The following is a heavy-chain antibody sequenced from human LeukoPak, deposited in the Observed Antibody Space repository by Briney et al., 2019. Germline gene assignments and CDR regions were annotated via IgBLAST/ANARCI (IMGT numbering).Heavy chain of an antibody. CDR1: GFTFDIAW. J-gene: IGHJ4*02. D-gene: IGHD5-12*01. CDR2: IKSETNGGTT. V-gene: IGHV3-15*01. Sequence: PGGSLRLSCAASGFTFDIAWMTWDRQAPGKGLEWVGRIKSETNGGTTDYAAPVKSRFTISTDDSKTTLYLQMNSLKIEASAMYYCATSSGGYDFLFDYWGQGTLVTVSS. CDR3: ATSSGGYDFLFDY.